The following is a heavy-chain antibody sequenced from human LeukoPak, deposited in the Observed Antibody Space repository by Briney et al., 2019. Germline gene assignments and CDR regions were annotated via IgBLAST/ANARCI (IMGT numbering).Heavy chain of an antibody. D-gene: IGHD3-3*01. Sequence: GGSLRLSCAASGFTFSSYAMSWVRQAPGKGLEWVSAISGSGGSTYYADSVKGRFTISRDNSKNTLYLQMNSLRAEDTAVYYCATQTSYYDFWSGYDYYYYMDVWGKGTTVTVSS. V-gene: IGHV3-23*01. CDR3: ATQTSYYDFWSGYDYYYYMDV. CDR2: ISGSGGST. J-gene: IGHJ6*03. CDR1: GFTFSSYA.